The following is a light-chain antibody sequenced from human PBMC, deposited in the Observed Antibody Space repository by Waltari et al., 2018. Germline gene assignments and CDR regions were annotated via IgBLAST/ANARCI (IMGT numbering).Light chain of an antibody. J-gene: IGLJ2*01. CDR2: EAS. V-gene: IGLV2-23*02. CDR3: CSYTTSDTFV. Sequence: QSALTQPASVSGSPGRSITISCPGTSSDVGSYNFVTWYQQHPGKAPKLMIYEASKRPSGVSNRFSGSKSGNTASLTISGLQAEDEADYYCCSYTTSDTFVFGGGTKLTVL. CDR1: SSDVGSYNF.